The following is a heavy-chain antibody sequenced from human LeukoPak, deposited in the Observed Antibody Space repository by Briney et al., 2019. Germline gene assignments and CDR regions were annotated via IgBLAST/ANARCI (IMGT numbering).Heavy chain of an antibody. V-gene: IGHV3-30*02. CDR3: ARDRPSIAAAGLLVDP. CDR1: GFTFRSYG. CDR2: IRYDGNNK. J-gene: IGHJ5*02. Sequence: GGSLRLSCAASGFTFRSYGMHWVRQAPGKGLEWVAFIRYDGNNKYYADSVKGRFTISRDNSKNTVYLQMNSLRAEDTAVYYCARDRPSIAAAGLLVDPWGQGTLVTVSS. D-gene: IGHD6-13*01.